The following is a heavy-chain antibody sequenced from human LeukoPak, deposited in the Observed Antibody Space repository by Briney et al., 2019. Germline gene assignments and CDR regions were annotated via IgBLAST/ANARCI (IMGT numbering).Heavy chain of an antibody. V-gene: IGHV4-4*07. J-gene: IGHJ5*02. D-gene: IGHD3-10*01. Sequence: PSETLSLTCTVSGGSISRYYWNWIRQPPGKGLEWIGRIYTIGSTNYNPSLKSRVTMSVDTSKNQFSLKLSSVTAAGTAVYYCAREMGRGTMVRGGKNSNWFDPWGQGTLVTVSS. CDR3: AREMGRGTMVRGGKNSNWFDP. CDR2: IYTIGST. CDR1: GGSISRYY.